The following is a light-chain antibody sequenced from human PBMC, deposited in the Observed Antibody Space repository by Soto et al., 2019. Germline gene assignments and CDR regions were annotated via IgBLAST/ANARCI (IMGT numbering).Light chain of an antibody. V-gene: IGLV2-23*02. J-gene: IGLJ7*01. Sequence: QSALTQPASVSGSPGQSITISCTGTSSDVGSHTLVSWYQQHPGQAPKLMIYEVSKRPLGVSTRFSASKSGNTASLTISGLQAEDEADDYCCSYGGSRAVFGGGTQLTVL. CDR1: SSDVGSHTL. CDR2: EVS. CDR3: CSYGGSRAV.